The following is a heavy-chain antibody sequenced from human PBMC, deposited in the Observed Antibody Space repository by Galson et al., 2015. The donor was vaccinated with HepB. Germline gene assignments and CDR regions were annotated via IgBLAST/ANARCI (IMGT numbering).Heavy chain of an antibody. CDR2: IKDKRQSYAT. CDR1: GLIFSGRY. Sequence: SLRLSCAASGLIFSGRYLHWFRQAPGKGLEWVAHIKDKRQSYATAYAASVRGRFIVSRDDSNNSLYLQMNSLRTEDRAVYYCANDNGAWAFDYWGQGTLGTVSS. D-gene: IGHD3-16*01. CDR3: ANDNGAWAFDY. V-gene: IGHV3-72*01. J-gene: IGHJ4*02.